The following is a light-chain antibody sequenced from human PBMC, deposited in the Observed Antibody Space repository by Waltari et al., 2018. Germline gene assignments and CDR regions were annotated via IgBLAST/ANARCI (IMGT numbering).Light chain of an antibody. CDR2: AAS. J-gene: IGKJ3*01. CDR3: QQYDNLPV. CDR1: QGISSY. V-gene: IGKV1-9*01. Sequence: DIQLTQSPSFLSASVGDRVTITCRASQGISSYLAWYQQKPGKAPKLLIYAASTLQSGVPSRFSGSGSGTEFTLTISSLQPEDIATYYCQQYDNLPVFGPGTKVDIK.